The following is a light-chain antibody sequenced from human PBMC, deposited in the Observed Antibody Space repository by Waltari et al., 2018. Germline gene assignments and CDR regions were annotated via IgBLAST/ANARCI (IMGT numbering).Light chain of an antibody. CDR2: WAS. J-gene: IGKJ3*01. V-gene: IGKV4-1*01. CDR1: QTLYRSNNKNY. Sequence: DIVMTQSPDSLAVSLGERATINCKSSQTLYRSNNKNYLAWYQQKPGQPPQMLIYWASTRESGVPDRFSGSGSGTDFTLTITSLQAEDVAVYYCQQYYNTPLTFGPGTKVDIK. CDR3: QQYYNTPLT.